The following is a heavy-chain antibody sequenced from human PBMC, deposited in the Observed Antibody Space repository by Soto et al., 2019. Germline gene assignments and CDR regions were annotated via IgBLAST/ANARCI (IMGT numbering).Heavy chain of an antibody. CDR2: IGPKSGDT. V-gene: IGHV1-2*02. CDR3: GRGRSGELVVFY. Sequence: QVQLVQSGAEVKESGASVKVSCKASGYSFTDYYIHWVRQAPGQGLEWVGEIGPKSGDTRYAQKFHGRITMTKDTSITTVYMELSNLSPDDTAMYYCGRGRSGELVVFYWGQGTLVTVHS. CDR1: GYSFTDYY. D-gene: IGHD1-7*01. J-gene: IGHJ4*02.